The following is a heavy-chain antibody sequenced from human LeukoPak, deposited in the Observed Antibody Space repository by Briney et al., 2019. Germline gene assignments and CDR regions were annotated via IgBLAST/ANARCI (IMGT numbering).Heavy chain of an antibody. CDR2: ISYDGSNK. Sequence: PGRSLRLSCAASGFTFSSYAMHWVRQAPGKGLEWVAVISYDGSNKYYADSVKGRFTISRDNSKNTLYLQMNSLRAEDTAVYYCARERGSGPGHWFDPWGQGTLVTVSS. CDR3: ARERGSGPGHWFDP. D-gene: IGHD3-10*01. V-gene: IGHV3-30*04. J-gene: IGHJ5*02. CDR1: GFTFSSYA.